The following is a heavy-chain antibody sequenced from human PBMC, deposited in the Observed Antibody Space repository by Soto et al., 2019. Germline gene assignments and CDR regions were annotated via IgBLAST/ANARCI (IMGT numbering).Heavy chain of an antibody. D-gene: IGHD5-18*01. J-gene: IGHJ4*02. CDR3: ARGTRGYSYGSVLFDY. Sequence: SGPTRVNPTHTLTLTCTFSGCSLSTSGVCVFWMRQPPGKALELLALIYWNDDKRYSPSLKSRLTITKDTSKNQVVLTMTNMDPVDTATYYCARGTRGYSYGSVLFDYWGQGTLVTVSS. V-gene: IGHV2-5*01. CDR1: GCSLSTSGVC. CDR2: IYWNDDK.